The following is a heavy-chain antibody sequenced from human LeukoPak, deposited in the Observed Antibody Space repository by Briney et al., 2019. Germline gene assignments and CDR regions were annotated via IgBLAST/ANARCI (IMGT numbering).Heavy chain of an antibody. Sequence: GGSLRLSCAASGFTFSSYAMSWVRQAPGKGLEWVSSVSSSGRHMYYADSVKGRFTISRDNAKNSLYLQMNSLRAEDTAVYYCGRVKEASAFDIWGQGTMVTVSS. D-gene: IGHD5-12*01. CDR1: GFTFSSYA. CDR3: GRVKEASAFDI. CDR2: VSSSGRHM. V-gene: IGHV3-21*01. J-gene: IGHJ3*02.